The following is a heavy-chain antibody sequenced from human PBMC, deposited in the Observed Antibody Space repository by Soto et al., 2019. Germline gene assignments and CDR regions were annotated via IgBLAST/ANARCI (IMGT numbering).Heavy chain of an antibody. CDR1: GFTCSSYA. CDR2: ISCSGGNI. V-gene: IGHV3-23*01. Sequence: GGSLRLSCAASGFTCSSYAMSWVRQAPGKGLEWVSGISCSGGNINYAYSVKSRFTISRDNSKNTLYLQMNSLIAEDTAVYYCAKDSPYYYDSSDCLGAFHXWGQGTMVTVS. J-gene: IGHJ3*02. CDR3: AKDSPYYYDSSDCLGAFHX. D-gene: IGHD3-22*01.